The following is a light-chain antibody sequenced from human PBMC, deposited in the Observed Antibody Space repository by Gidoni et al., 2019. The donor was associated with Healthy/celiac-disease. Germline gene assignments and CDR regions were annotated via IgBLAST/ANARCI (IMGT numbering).Light chain of an antibody. CDR2: AAS. CDR3: QKYNSAPWT. J-gene: IGKJ1*01. Sequence: DIQMTQSPSSLSASVGDRVTITCRASQGNSNYLAWYQQKPGKVPKLLIYAASTLQSGVPSRFSGSGSGPDFTLTISSLQPEDVATYYCQKYNSAPWTFGQGTKVEIK. V-gene: IGKV1-27*01. CDR1: QGNSNY.